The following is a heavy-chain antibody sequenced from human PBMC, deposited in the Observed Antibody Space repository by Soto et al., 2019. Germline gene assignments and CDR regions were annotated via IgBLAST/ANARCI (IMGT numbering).Heavy chain of an antibody. J-gene: IGHJ3*02. CDR1: GFTFSSYS. CDR2: ISSSSSYI. CDR3: ARDLIAARPDAFDI. Sequence: GGPLRLSCAASGFTFSSYSMNWVRQAPGKGLEWVSSISSSSSYIYYADSVKGRFTISRDNAKNSLYLQMNSMRAEDTAVYYCARDLIAARPDAFDIWGQGTMVTVSS. V-gene: IGHV3-21*01. D-gene: IGHD6-6*01.